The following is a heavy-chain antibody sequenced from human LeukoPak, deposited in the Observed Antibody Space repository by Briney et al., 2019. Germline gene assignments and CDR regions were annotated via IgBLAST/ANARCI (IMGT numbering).Heavy chain of an antibody. V-gene: IGHV4-59*11. Sequence: SETLSLICNVSGDSISMHYWSWIRQPPGKGLGWIGYIDHIGSTNYNPSLNSRVTISRDTSKNHFSLELSSVAAADTAVYFCARGRVSSSSWSSTYYYYFYMDVWGKGTTVTVSS. CDR2: IDHIGST. J-gene: IGHJ6*03. CDR3: ARGRVSSSSWSSTYYYYFYMDV. CDR1: GDSISMHY. D-gene: IGHD6-13*01.